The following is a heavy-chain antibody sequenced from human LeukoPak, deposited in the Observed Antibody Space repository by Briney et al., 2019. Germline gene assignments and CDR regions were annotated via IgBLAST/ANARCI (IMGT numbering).Heavy chain of an antibody. V-gene: IGHV3-23*01. CDR3: AKESLYCSGGSCYSSFLPPDY. D-gene: IGHD2-15*01. Sequence: PGGSLRLSCAASGFTFSSYAMSWVRQAPGKGLEWVSAISGSGGSTYYADSVKGRFTISRDNSKNTLYLQMNSLRAEDTAVYYCAKESLYCSGGSCYSSFLPPDYWGQGTLVTVSS. CDR2: ISGSGGST. CDR1: GFTFSSYA. J-gene: IGHJ4*02.